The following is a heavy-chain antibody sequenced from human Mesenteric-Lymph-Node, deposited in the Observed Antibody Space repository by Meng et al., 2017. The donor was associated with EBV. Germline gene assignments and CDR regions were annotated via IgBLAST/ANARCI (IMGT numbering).Heavy chain of an antibody. D-gene: IGHD1-26*01. V-gene: IGHV1-18*01. CDR3: ARDPQGASGSYFTY. CDR2: ISAYNGNT. J-gene: IGHJ4*02. CDR1: GHTLIELS. Sequence: QGQLVHSGAEVKKPGAPVKVSCKVSGHTLIELSMHWVRQAPGQGLEWMGWISAYNGNTNYAQKLQGRVTMTTDTSTSTAYMELRSLRSDDTAVYYCARDPQGASGSYFTYWGQGTLVTVSS.